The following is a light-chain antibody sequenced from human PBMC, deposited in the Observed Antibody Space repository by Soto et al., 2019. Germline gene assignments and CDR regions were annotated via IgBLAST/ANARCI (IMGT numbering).Light chain of an antibody. V-gene: IGKV3-11*01. CDR3: QHRTPSMYT. CDR1: QSVSSY. J-gene: IGKJ2*01. Sequence: EIVLTQSPATLSLSPGERATLSCRASQSVSSYLSWYQQKPGQAPRLLIYDASYRATGIPARFSGSASGTAVSLPISSLVPEDFAVYYCQHRTPSMYTFGQGTKLEIK. CDR2: DAS.